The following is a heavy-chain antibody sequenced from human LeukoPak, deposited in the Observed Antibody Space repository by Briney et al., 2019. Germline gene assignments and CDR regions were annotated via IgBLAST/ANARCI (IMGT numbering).Heavy chain of an antibody. V-gene: IGHV3-23*01. D-gene: IGHD3-10*01. Sequence: GGSLTLSCAASGFTFSSYAMSWVRQAPGKGLEWVSAISGSGGSTYYADSVKGRFTISRDNSKNTLYLQMNSLRAEDTAVYYCAKGAAGDVFTGSVYWGQGTLVTVSS. CDR2: ISGSGGST. J-gene: IGHJ4*02. CDR3: AKGAAGDVFTGSVY. CDR1: GFTFSSYA.